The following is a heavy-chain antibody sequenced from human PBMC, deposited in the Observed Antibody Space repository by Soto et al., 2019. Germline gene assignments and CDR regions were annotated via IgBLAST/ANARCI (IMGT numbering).Heavy chain of an antibody. CDR3: AREYYYGMDV. Sequence: PVGSLRLSCAASGFTFSSFHMNWVRQAPGRGLEWVAYITSSSDTIYYSDSVKGRFTISRDNAKNSLYLQMNSLRAEDTAVYYCAREYYYGMDVWGQGTTVTVSS. V-gene: IGHV3-48*04. J-gene: IGHJ6*02. CDR1: GFTFSSFH. CDR2: ITSSSDTI.